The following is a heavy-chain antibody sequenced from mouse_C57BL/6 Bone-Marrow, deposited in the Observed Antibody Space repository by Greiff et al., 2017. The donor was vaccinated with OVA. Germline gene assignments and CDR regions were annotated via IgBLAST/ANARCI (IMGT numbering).Heavy chain of an antibody. V-gene: IGHV14-3*01. CDR1: GFTIKNTY. J-gene: IGHJ3*01. Sequence: VQLQQSVAELVRPGASVKLSCTASGFTIKNTYMHWVKQRPEQGLEWIGRIDPANGIPNYAPKFQGKATLTADTSSNTAYLQLSSLTSEDTAIYYCARMGALRFANWGQGTLVTVSA. CDR2: IDPANGIP. CDR3: ARMGALRFAN.